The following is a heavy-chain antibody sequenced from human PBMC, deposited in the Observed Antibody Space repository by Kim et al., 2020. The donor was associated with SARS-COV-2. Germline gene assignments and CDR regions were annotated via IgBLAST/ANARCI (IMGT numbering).Heavy chain of an antibody. D-gene: IGHD5-12*01. V-gene: IGHV4-31*03. J-gene: IGHJ6*02. CDR2: IYYSGST. CDR1: GGSISSGGYY. Sequence: SETLSLTCTVSGGSISSGGYYWSWIRQHPGKGLEWIGYIYYSGSTYYNPSLKSRVTISVDTSKNQFSLKLSSVTAADTAVYYCARDPSWLRRVPSNEYGMDVWGQGTTVTVSS. CDR3: ARDPSWLRRVPSNEYGMDV.